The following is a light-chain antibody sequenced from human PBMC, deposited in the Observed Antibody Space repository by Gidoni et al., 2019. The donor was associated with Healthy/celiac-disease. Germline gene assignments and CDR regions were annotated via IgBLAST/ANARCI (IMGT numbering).Light chain of an antibody. CDR2: GAS. CDR3: QQYNNWPPYT. J-gene: IGKJ2*01. V-gene: IGKV3-15*01. CDR1: QSVSSN. Sequence: ELVMTQSPATLSVSPGERATLSCRASQSVSSNLAWYQQKPGQAPRLIIYGASTRATGIPARFSGSGSGTEFTLTISSLQSEDFEVYYCQQYNNWPPYTFGQGTKLEIK.